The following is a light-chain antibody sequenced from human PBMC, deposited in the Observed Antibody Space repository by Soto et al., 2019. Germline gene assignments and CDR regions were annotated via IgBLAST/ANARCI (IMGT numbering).Light chain of an antibody. CDR3: QQYNSYSWT. J-gene: IGKJ1*01. V-gene: IGKV1-5*01. CDR1: QSISSW. CDR2: DAS. Sequence: DIQMTQSPSTLSASVGERVTITCRASQSISSWLAWYQQKPGKAPKLLIYDASSLESGFPSRFSGSGSGTEFTLTISSLQPDDFATYYCQQYNSYSWTFGQGTKV.